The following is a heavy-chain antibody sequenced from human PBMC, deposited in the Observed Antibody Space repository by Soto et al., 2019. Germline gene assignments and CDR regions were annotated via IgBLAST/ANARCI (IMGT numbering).Heavy chain of an antibody. CDR1: GFTFSSYG. J-gene: IGHJ6*02. V-gene: IGHV3-30*18. CDR3: AKGPTGPIQLWHSVGYYYGMDV. Sequence: QVQLVESGGGVVQPGRSLRLSCAASGFTFSSYGMHWVRQAPGKGLEWVAVISYDGSNKYYADSVKGRFTISRDNSKKPLYLQMNSLRAEDTAVYYCAKGPTGPIQLWHSVGYYYGMDVWGQGTTVTVSS. D-gene: IGHD5-18*01. CDR2: ISYDGSNK.